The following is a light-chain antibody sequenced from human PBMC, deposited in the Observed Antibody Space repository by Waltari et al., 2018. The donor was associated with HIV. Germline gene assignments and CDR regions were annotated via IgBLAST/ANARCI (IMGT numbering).Light chain of an antibody. V-gene: IGLV1-40*01. J-gene: IGLJ3*02. CDR2: ASN. CDR3: QSYDTSLGGSV. CDR1: SSNIGAGYD. Sequence: QSVLTQPPSVSGAPGQRVTISCTGSSSNIGAGYDVHWYQQLPGTAHKLFIDASNTRPSGFPARFSGSKSCTSASLAITWLRAEDEGDYYCQSYDTSLGGSVFGGVTKLTVL.